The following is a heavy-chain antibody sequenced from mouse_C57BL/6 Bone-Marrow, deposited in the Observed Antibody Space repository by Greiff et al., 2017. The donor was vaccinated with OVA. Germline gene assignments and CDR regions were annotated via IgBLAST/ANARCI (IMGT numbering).Heavy chain of an antibody. CDR1: GYTFTGYW. V-gene: IGHV1-54*01. CDR3: ARSPDGNWAWFAY. D-gene: IGHD2-1*01. J-gene: IGHJ3*01. CDR2: INPGSGGT. Sequence: QVQLQQSGAELMKPGASVKLSCKATGYTFTGYWIEWVKQRPGQGLEWIGVINPGSGGTNYNEKFKGKATLTADKSSSTAYMQLSSLTSEDSAVYFCARSPDGNWAWFAYWGQGTLVTVSA.